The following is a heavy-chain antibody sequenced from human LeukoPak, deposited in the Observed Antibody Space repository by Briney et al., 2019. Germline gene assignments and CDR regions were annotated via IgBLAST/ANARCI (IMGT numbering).Heavy chain of an antibody. CDR2: ISGSGGST. Sequence: GGSLRLSCAASGFTFSSYAMSWVRQAPGKGLEWVSAISGSGGSTYYADSVKGRFTISRDNSKNTLYLQINSLRAEDTAMYYCALVRGSRNGPLDPWGQGTLVIVSS. V-gene: IGHV3-23*01. CDR3: ALVRGSRNGPLDP. CDR1: GFTFSSYA. J-gene: IGHJ5*02. D-gene: IGHD3-16*01.